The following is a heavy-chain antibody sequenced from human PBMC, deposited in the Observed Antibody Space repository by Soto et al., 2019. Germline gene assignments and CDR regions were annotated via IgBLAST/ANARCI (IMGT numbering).Heavy chain of an antibody. CDR2: ISDDGINK. D-gene: IGHD3-22*01. J-gene: IGHJ4*02. CDR3: AKEWVYDSSGWSFDY. Sequence: QVQLVESGGVVVQPGRSLRLSCAASGFTFSSYGMHWVRQAPGKGLEWVAVISDDGINKYYADTVKGRFTISRDNSKNTLYLQMNSLRAEDTAVYYCAKEWVYDSSGWSFDYVGQGTLVTVSS. V-gene: IGHV3-30*18. CDR1: GFTFSSYG.